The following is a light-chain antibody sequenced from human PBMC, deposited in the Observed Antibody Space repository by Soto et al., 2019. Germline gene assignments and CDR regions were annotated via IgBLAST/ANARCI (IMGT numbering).Light chain of an antibody. V-gene: IGKV3-11*01. CDR2: DAS. CDR3: QQRFRWPLT. Sequence: EMVLTQSPATLSLSPGERATLSCRASQSLNIYLAWYQQKPGQSPRLLIYDASDRATGVPARFSGSGSGTDFTLTISSLEPEDFAVYYCQQRFRWPLTFGGGTKVEIK. J-gene: IGKJ4*02. CDR1: QSLNIY.